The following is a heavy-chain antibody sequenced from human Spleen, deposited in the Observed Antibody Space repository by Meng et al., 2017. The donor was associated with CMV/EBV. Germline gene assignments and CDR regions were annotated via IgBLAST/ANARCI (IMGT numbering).Heavy chain of an antibody. CDR1: GGTFSSYA. CDR2: IIPILGIA. CDR3: AREIAAARYYGMDV. J-gene: IGHJ6*02. D-gene: IGHD6-13*01. Sequence: SVKVSCKASGGTFSSYAISWVRQAPGQGLEWMGGIIPILGIANYAQKFQGRVTITADKSTNTAYMELSSLRSEDTAVYYCAREIAAARYYGMDVWGQGTTVTVSS. V-gene: IGHV1-69*10.